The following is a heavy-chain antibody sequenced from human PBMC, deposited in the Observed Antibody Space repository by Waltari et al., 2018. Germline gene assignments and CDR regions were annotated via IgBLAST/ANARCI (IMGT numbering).Heavy chain of an antibody. Sequence: QVQLQESGPGLVKPSETLSLTCTVPGGSISSYYWSWIRQPPGKGLEWIGYIYYSGGTNYNPSLKSRVTIPVDTSKNQFSLKLSSVTAADTAVYYCARFLPDRGYNYGYNYWGQGTLVTVSS. J-gene: IGHJ4*02. V-gene: IGHV4-59*01. CDR1: GGSISSYY. CDR3: ARFLPDRGYNYGYNY. D-gene: IGHD5-18*01. CDR2: IYYSGGT.